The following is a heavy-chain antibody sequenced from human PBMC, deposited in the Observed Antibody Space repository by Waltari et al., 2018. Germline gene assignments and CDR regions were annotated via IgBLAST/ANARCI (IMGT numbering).Heavy chain of an antibody. Sequence: QVQLVESGGGVVQPGGSLRLSCAASGFIFGSHGMHWVRQAPGKGLEWVAFIRYDGHNKYSADSVKGRCTISRDNPKTTLYLQMDSLGPEDTALYYCARGDSSAYLDKWGQGTQVTVSS. D-gene: IGHD3-22*01. V-gene: IGHV3-30*02. CDR1: GFIFGSHG. CDR2: IRYDGHNK. CDR3: ARGDSSAYLDK. J-gene: IGHJ4*02.